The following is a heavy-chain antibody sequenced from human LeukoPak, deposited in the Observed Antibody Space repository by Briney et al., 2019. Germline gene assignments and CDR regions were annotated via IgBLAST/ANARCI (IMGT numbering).Heavy chain of an antibody. CDR2: IKSKTDGGTT. V-gene: IGHV3-15*01. J-gene: IGHJ5*02. CDR3: AKYSSSVWGSDRLNWFDP. D-gene: IGHD3-16*02. CDR1: GFTFSNAW. Sequence: GGSLRLSWAASGFTFSNAWMSWGRQAPGKVLEWVGRIKSKTDGGTTDYAAPVKGRFTISRDDSKNTLYLQMNSLRAEDTAVYYCAKYSSSVWGSDRLNWFDPWGQGTLVTVSS.